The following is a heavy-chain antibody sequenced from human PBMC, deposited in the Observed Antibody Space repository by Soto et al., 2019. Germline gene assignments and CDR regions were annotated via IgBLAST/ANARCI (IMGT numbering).Heavy chain of an antibody. D-gene: IGHD4-17*01. CDR1: GFPISSPYS. J-gene: IGHJ6*02. V-gene: IGHV4-38-2*02. CDR2: ISHTGTT. CDR3: ARVTMVIRDSDHFGVDV. Sequence: PSETLSLTCLVSGFPISSPYSWGWIRQPPGKGLEWIGSISHTGTTSYSPSLTSRVSISVDTSKNQVSLKLTSVTAADTALYFCARVTMVIRDSDHFGVDVWGHGTTVTVSS.